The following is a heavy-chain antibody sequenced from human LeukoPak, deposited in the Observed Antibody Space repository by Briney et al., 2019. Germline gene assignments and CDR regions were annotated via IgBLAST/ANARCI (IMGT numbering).Heavy chain of an antibody. D-gene: IGHD6-19*01. V-gene: IGHV4-34*10. CDR1: GFTFSSYE. Sequence: GSLRLSCAASGFTFSSYEMHWVRQPPGKGLEWIGEVHLDGRTNYNPSLESRLTMSVDVSENQVSLKLTSVTAADTAVYYCASSYSSGWYNWFDPWGQGTLVTVSS. J-gene: IGHJ5*02. CDR3: ASSYSSGWYNWFDP. CDR2: VHLDGRT.